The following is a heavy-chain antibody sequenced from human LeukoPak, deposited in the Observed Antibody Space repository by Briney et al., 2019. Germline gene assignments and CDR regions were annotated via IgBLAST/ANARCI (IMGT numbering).Heavy chain of an antibody. J-gene: IGHJ5*02. CDR3: ARGVTGRYCSTTSCHWRGWFDP. D-gene: IGHD2-2*01. CDR2: INPNNGGT. Sequence: ASVKVSCKASGGTFSSYAISWVRQAPGQGLEWMGWINPNNGGTHFAQKFLDRVTMTRDTSISTGYMELSSLRSEDTAVYYCARGVTGRYCSTTSCHWRGWFDPWGQGTLVTVSS. CDR1: GGTFSSYA. V-gene: IGHV1-2*02.